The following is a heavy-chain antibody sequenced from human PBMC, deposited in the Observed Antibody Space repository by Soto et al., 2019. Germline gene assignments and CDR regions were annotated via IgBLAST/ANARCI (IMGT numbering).Heavy chain of an antibody. V-gene: IGHV1-2*04. CDR2: INPNSGGT. CDR3: ARASDFWGGYYLGGYYYYGMDV. D-gene: IGHD3-3*01. J-gene: IGHJ6*02. CDR1: GYTFTGYY. Sequence: QVQLVQSGAEVKKPGASVKVSCKASGYTFTGYYMHWVRQAPGQGLEWMGWINPNSGGTNYAQKYQGWVTMTRDTSISTAYMELRRLRSDATAVYYCARASDFWGGYYLGGYYYYGMDVWGQGTTVTVSS.